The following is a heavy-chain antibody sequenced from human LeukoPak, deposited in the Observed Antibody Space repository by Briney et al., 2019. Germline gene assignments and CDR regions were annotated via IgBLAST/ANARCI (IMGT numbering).Heavy chain of an antibody. CDR1: WFSISRGYY. Sequence: KPSENLALTFAVPWFSISRGYYLGWIRQPPGEGLEWIGSIYHSGSTYYNPSLKSRVTISVDTSKNQFSLKLSSVTAADTAVYYCARHKEFAFDYWGQGTLVTVSS. V-gene: IGHV4-38-2*01. CDR3: ARHKEFAFDY. CDR2: IYHSGST. J-gene: IGHJ4*02.